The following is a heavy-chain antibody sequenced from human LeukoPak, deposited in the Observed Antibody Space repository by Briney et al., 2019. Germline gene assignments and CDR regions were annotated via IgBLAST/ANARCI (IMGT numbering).Heavy chain of an antibody. CDR1: GYTFTSYA. CDR2: INTNTGNP. D-gene: IGHD6-13*01. Sequence: ASVKVSCKASGYTFTSYAMNWVRQAPGQGLEWMGWINTNTGNPTYAQGFTGRFVFSLDTSVSTAYLQISSLKAEDTAVYYCARDRSTGLSSSWDYFDYWGQGTLLTVSS. J-gene: IGHJ4*02. CDR3: ARDRSTGLSSSWDYFDY. V-gene: IGHV7-4-1*02.